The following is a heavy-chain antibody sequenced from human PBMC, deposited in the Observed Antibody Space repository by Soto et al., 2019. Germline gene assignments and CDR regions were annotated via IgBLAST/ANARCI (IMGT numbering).Heavy chain of an antibody. CDR2: ISGSGGDT. J-gene: IGHJ4*02. CDR1: HITFDIYA. Sequence: PGGCLRLACVACHITFDIYAVTWVRKLPGKGLEWVATISGSGGDTYYADSVKGRFTISRDNSKNTLYLQMNSLRAEDTAVYYCAKPLWFGDLMYFFDCWGQGAQVTVSS. V-gene: IGHV3-23*01. CDR3: AKPLWFGDLMYFFDC. D-gene: IGHD3-10*01.